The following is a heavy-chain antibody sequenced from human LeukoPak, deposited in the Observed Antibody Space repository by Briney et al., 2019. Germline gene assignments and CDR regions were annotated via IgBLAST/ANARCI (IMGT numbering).Heavy chain of an antibody. Sequence: HPGGSLRLSCAASGFTFTTYWMHWVRQGPVKGLVWVSRINGDGSITNYADSVKGRFTISRDNAKNSLYLQMNSLRAEDTAVYYCARTKRYCSSTSCYGYYYYYGMDVWGQGTTVTVSS. V-gene: IGHV3-74*01. D-gene: IGHD2-2*01. CDR3: ARTKRYCSSTSCYGYYYYYGMDV. CDR2: INGDGSIT. J-gene: IGHJ6*02. CDR1: GFTFTTYW.